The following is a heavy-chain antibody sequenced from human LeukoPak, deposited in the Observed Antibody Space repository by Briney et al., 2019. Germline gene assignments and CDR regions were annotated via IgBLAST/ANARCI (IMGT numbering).Heavy chain of an antibody. CDR1: GGSISSYY. D-gene: IGHD6-13*01. J-gene: IGHJ5*02. CDR3: AREAPSSSRHNWFDP. V-gene: IGHV4-4*07. CDR2: IYTSGST. Sequence: PSETLSLTCTVSGGSISSYYWSWIRQPAGKGLEWIGRIYTSGSTNYNPSLKSRVTMSVDTSKNQFSLKLSSVTAADTAVYYCAREAPSSSRHNWFDPWGQGTLVTVSS.